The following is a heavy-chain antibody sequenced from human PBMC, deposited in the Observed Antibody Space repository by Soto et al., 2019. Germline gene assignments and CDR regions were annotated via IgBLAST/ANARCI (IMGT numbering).Heavy chain of an antibody. Sequence: GASVKVSCKASGFTFTSSAVQWVRQARGQRLEWIGWIVVGSGNTNYAQKFQERVTITRDMSTSTAYMELSSLRSEDTAVYYCAADPGGVVVPAAILRGYYYGMDVWGQGTTVTVSS. D-gene: IGHD2-2*01. CDR3: AADPGGVVVPAAILRGYYYGMDV. J-gene: IGHJ6*02. CDR2: IVVGSGNT. CDR1: GFTFTSSA. V-gene: IGHV1-58*01.